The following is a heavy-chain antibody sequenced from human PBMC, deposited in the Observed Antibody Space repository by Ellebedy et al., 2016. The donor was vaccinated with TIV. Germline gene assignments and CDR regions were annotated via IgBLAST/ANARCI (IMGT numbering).Heavy chain of an antibody. Sequence: MPSETLSLTCTVSGGSISSSSYYWSCIRQPPGKGLEWIGSIYYSGSTYYNPSLKSRVTISVNTSKNQFSLKLSSVTAADTAVYYCARTTVTTNLGLFDYWGQGTLVTVSS. V-gene: IGHV4-39*01. J-gene: IGHJ4*02. CDR1: GGSISSSSYY. CDR2: IYYSGST. CDR3: ARTTVTTNLGLFDY. D-gene: IGHD4-17*01.